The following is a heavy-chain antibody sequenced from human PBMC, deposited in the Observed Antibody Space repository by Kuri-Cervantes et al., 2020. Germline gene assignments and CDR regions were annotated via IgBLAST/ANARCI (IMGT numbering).Heavy chain of an antibody. CDR3: ARQIAVAATDYYYYMDV. J-gene: IGHJ6*03. V-gene: IGHV4-39*01. CDR2: FHYSGRT. D-gene: IGHD6-19*01. Sequence: SETLSLTCTVAGGSMSRNGYYWGWIRQPPGKGLEWVGSFHYSGRTYYNPSLKSRLTISVETSKNQFSLRLKSVTAADTAVYYCARQIAVAATDYYYYMDVWGKGTTVTVSS. CDR1: GGSMSRNGYY.